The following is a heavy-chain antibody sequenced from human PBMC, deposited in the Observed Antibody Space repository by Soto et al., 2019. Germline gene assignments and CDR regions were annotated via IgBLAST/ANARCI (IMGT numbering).Heavy chain of an antibody. CDR3: ARGYCTTTICDPWFDP. V-gene: IGHV5-51*01. Sequence: GESLKISCTGVGYSFTSYWIDWVRQMPGKGLEWMGIIYPGDSDTRHSPSFQGQVTISADKSITTAYLQWSSLKASDTAMYYCARGYCTTTICDPWFDPWGQGTLVTVSS. CDR2: IYPGDSDT. CDR1: GYSFTSYW. D-gene: IGHD2-2*01. J-gene: IGHJ5*02.